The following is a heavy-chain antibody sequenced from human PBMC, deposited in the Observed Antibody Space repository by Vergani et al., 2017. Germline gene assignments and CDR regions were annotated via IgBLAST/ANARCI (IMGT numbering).Heavy chain of an antibody. CDR2: IYHSGST. CDR1: GYSISSNYY. J-gene: IGHJ1*01. Sequence: VQLQESGPGLVKPSETLSLTCAVSGYSISSNYYWGWIRQPPGKGLEWIGTIYHSGSTYYNPSLKSRVTISAETSKNQFSLTLSSVTAADTAVYFCASSYCSSTSCYAEFFHHWGQGTLVTVSS. V-gene: IGHV4-38-2*01. D-gene: IGHD2-2*01. CDR3: ASSYCSSTSCYAEFFHH.